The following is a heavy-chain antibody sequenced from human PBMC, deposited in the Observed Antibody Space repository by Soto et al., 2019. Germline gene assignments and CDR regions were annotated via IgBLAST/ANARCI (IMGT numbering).Heavy chain of an antibody. Sequence: GASEKISYKGSGCSFTSYWISSVRQMTGKGLEWMGRIDPSDSYTNYSPSFQGHVTISADKSISTAYLQWSSLKASDTSMYYCARHPLSSWNGDYWGQGTLVTVSS. D-gene: IGHD6-13*01. J-gene: IGHJ4*02. CDR3: ARHPLSSWNGDY. CDR2: IDPSDSYT. CDR1: GCSFTSYW. V-gene: IGHV5-10-1*01.